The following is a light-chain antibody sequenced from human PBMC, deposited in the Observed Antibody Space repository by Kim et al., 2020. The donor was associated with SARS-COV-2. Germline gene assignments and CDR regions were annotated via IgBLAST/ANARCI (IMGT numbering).Light chain of an antibody. J-gene: IGLJ2*01. CDR2: LTSDGIH. V-gene: IGLV4-69*01. CDR1: RAPSRSA. Sequence: GCVKPTCPHGRAPSRSASAGHQQQPETGPRYLMQLTSDGIHSKGDGLPARFSGSISGAEHYLTISRLQSEDEADYYCQTWGTGILVFGGGTQLTVL. CDR3: QTWGTGILV.